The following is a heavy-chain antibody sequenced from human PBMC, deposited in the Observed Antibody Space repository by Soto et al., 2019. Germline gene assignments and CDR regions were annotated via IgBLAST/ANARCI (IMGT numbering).Heavy chain of an antibody. CDR1: GGSINSYY. CDR2: IFSSGST. D-gene: IGHD3-10*01. J-gene: IGHJ5*02. CDR3: ARRDHGSGSYS. V-gene: IGHV4-59*08. Sequence: TSETLSLTCTVSGGSINSYYWSWIRQPPGKGLEWIGYIFSSGSTNYNPSLKSRVTISVDTSKNQFSLQLSSVTAADTAVYYCARRDHGSGSYSWGQGTLVTVSS.